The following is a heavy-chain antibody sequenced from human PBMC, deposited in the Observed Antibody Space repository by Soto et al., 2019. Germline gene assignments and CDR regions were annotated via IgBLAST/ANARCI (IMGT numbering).Heavy chain of an antibody. J-gene: IGHJ4*02. CDR3: AREKNYDYVWGSYRYLDY. D-gene: IGHD3-16*02. V-gene: IGHV3-48*01. Sequence: GVPMRLSCRAAGLNFSGYSMNWVRQKPGKGLEWVSYISSSSSTIYYADSVKGRFTISRDNAKNSLYLQMNSLRAEDTAVYYCAREKNYDYVWGSYRYLDYWGQGTLVTVSS. CDR2: ISSSSSTI. CDR1: GLNFSGYS.